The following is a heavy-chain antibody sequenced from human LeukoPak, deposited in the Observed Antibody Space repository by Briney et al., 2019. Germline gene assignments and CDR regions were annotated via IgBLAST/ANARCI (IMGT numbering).Heavy chain of an antibody. V-gene: IGHV3-23*01. Sequence: PGGSLRLSCAASGFTFTTYPMSWVRQAPGKGLEWVSAISGSGGSTYYADSVKGRFTISRDNSKNTLYLQMNSLRAEDTAVYYCAKGYSGYDLDAFDIWGQGTMVTVSS. D-gene: IGHD5-12*01. CDR1: GFTFTTYP. CDR2: ISGSGGST. J-gene: IGHJ3*02. CDR3: AKGYSGYDLDAFDI.